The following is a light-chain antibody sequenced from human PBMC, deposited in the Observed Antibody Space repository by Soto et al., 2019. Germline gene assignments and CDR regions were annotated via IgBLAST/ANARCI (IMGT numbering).Light chain of an antibody. CDR2: GAS. CDR3: QQYNNWPLFA. CDR1: QTIKSN. Sequence: VMTQSPATLSVSPGERATLSCRASQTIKSNLAWYQQKSGQPPRLLIYGASIRATGIPVRFSGSGSGTEFTLTISSMQSEDSALYYCQQYNNWPLFAFGPGTKLEIK. V-gene: IGKV3-15*01. J-gene: IGKJ2*01.